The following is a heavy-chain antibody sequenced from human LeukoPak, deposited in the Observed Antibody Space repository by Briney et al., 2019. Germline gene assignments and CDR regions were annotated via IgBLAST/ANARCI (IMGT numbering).Heavy chain of an antibody. CDR1: GYSFSTYW. V-gene: IGHV5-51*01. CDR2: IYLGDSRT. D-gene: IGHD1-14*01. Sequence: GESLKISCKGSGYSFSTYWIGWVRQMPGKGLEWMGIIYLGDSRTRYSPSFQGQVTFSVDESISTAYLQWISLKASDTAIYYCAKFSDATGHLYYFDYCGQGTLVTVSS. CDR3: AKFSDATGHLYYFDY. J-gene: IGHJ4*02.